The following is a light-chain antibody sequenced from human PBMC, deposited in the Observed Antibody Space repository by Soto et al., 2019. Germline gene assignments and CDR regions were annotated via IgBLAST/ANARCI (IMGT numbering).Light chain of an antibody. V-gene: IGLV8-61*01. Sequence: QAVVTQEPSFSVSPGGTVTLTCGLSSGSVSTSYYPSWYQQTPGQAPRTLIYSTNTRSSGVPDRFSGSILGNKAALTITGAQPDDESDYYCVLYMGSGISGFGGGTKLTVL. CDR1: SGSVSTSYY. CDR2: STN. CDR3: VLYMGSGISG. J-gene: IGLJ3*02.